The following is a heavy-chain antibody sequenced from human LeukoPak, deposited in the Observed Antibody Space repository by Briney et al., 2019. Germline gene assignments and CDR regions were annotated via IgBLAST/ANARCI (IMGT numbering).Heavy chain of an antibody. CDR1: GYTFTSYG. CDR3: ARAEYIVVVTAIRSLAFDI. D-gene: IGHD2-21*02. Sequence: SVKVSCKASGYTFTSYGVSWVRQAPGQGLEWMGGIIPIFGTANYAQKFQGRVTITADESTSTAYMELSSLRSEDTAVYYCARAEYIVVVTAIRSLAFDIWGQGTMVTVSS. V-gene: IGHV1-69*13. J-gene: IGHJ3*02. CDR2: IIPIFGTA.